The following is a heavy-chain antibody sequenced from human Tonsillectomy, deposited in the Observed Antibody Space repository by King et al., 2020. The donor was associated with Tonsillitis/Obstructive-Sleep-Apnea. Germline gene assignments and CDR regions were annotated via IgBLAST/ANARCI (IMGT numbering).Heavy chain of an antibody. V-gene: IGHV1-46*01. Sequence: VQLVESGAEVKKPGASVKVSCKASGYTFTSYYMHWVRQAPVQGLEWMGIINPSGGSTSYAQQFQGRLTMTRDTSTSTVYMVLRSLRSEDTAVYYCARGTRRGIAVAGTFPFDYWGQGTLVTVSS. CDR2: INPSGGST. J-gene: IGHJ4*02. CDR3: ARGTRRGIAVAGTFPFDY. D-gene: IGHD6-19*01. CDR1: GYTFTSYY.